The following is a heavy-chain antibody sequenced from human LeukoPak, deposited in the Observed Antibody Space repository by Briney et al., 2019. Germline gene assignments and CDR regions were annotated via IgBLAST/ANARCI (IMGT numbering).Heavy chain of an antibody. CDR2: IDPNSDNI. D-gene: IGHD5-18*01. Sequence: ASVKVSCTASGYTFTGCFIHYVRQAPGHGLEWMGWIDPNSDNIRYSETFKDRVTMTRDTSTNTAYMELSWLRSDDTAVYYCARSAYNYGYVYFDHWGQGTLVIVSS. J-gene: IGHJ4*02. CDR3: ARSAYNYGYVYFDH. V-gene: IGHV1-2*02. CDR1: GYTFTGCF.